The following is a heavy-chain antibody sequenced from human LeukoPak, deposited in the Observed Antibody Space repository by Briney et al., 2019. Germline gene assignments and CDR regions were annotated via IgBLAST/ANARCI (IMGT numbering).Heavy chain of an antibody. CDR1: GYTFTSYG. Sequence: ASVKVSCKASGYTFTSYGTSWVRQAPGQGLEWMGWISAYNGNTNCAQKLQGRVTMTTDTSTSTAYMELRSLRSDDTAVYYCARGHQASSYYYDSSGYYRYFDYWGQGTLVTVSS. J-gene: IGHJ4*02. CDR3: ARGHQASSYYYDSSGYYRYFDY. V-gene: IGHV1-18*01. D-gene: IGHD3-22*01. CDR2: ISAYNGNT.